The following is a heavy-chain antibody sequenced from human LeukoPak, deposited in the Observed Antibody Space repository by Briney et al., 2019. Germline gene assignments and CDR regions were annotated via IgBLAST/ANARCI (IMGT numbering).Heavy chain of an antibody. Sequence: SVKVSCRASGGTFRSYAISWVRQAPGQGLEWMGGIIPIFGTANYAQKFQGRVTITTDESTSTAYMELISLRSEDTGVYYFATPSRGYSYGPYFDDWGQGTLVTVAS. D-gene: IGHD5-18*01. CDR3: ATPSRGYSYGPYFDD. CDR1: GGTFRSYA. J-gene: IGHJ4*02. CDR2: IIPIFGTA. V-gene: IGHV1-69*05.